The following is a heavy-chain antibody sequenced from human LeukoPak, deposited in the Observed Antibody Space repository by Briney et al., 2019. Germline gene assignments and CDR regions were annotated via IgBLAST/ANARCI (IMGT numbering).Heavy chain of an antibody. CDR2: ISGSGGST. D-gene: IGHD5-12*01. J-gene: IGHJ4*02. Sequence: GGSLRLSCAASGFTFSSYAMSWVRQAPGKGLDWVSAISGSGGSTYYAASVKGRFTISRDNSNNTLYLQMNSQRAEDTAVYYCAKGRNIVATIGSFDYWGQGTLVTVSS. V-gene: IGHV3-23*01. CDR1: GFTFSSYA. CDR3: AKGRNIVATIGSFDY.